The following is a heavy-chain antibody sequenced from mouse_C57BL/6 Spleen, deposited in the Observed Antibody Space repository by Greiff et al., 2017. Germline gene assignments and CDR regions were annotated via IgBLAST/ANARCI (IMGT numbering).Heavy chain of an antibody. Sequence: VQLQQPGAELVKPGASVKLSCKASGYTFTSYWMHWVKQRPGQGLEWIGMIHPNSGSTNYNEKFKSKATLTVDKSSSTDYMQLSSLTSEDSAVYYGAKLDYGSSYLFDYWGQGTTLTVSS. V-gene: IGHV1-64*01. J-gene: IGHJ2*01. CDR1: GYTFTSYW. CDR3: AKLDYGSSYLFDY. CDR2: IHPNSGST. D-gene: IGHD1-1*01.